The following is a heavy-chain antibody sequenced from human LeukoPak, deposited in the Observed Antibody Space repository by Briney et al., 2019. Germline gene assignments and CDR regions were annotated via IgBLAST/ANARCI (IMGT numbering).Heavy chain of an antibody. Sequence: PGGSLRLSCAASGFTFSSYAMSWVRQAPGKGLEWVSAISGSGGSTYYADSVKGRFTISRDNSKNTLYLQMNSLRAEDTAVYYCAKDGAVGVEPYYGDYGGDYWGQGTLVTVSS. CDR2: ISGSGGST. D-gene: IGHD4-17*01. CDR3: AKDGAVGVEPYYGDYGGDY. V-gene: IGHV3-23*01. J-gene: IGHJ4*02. CDR1: GFTFSSYA.